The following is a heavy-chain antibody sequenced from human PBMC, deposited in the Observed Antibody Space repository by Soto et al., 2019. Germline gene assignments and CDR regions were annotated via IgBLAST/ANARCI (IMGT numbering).Heavy chain of an antibody. D-gene: IGHD6-13*01. V-gene: IGHV4-4*07. J-gene: IGHJ4*02. Sequence: QVQLQESGPGLVKPSETLSLTCTVSGDSISSYYWSWIRQPAGKGMEWIGRIHTTENTNYNPSLKSLVTMSIDTSNNQFALKLTSLTAADTAVYYCARALSSAAGLYFDYWGQGTLVTVSS. CDR1: GDSISSYY. CDR2: IHTTENT. CDR3: ARALSSAAGLYFDY.